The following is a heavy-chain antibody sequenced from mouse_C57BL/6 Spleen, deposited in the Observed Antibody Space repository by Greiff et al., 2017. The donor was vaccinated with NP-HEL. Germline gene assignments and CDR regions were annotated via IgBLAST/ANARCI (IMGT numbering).Heavy chain of an antibody. V-gene: IGHV1-26*01. Sequence: VQLQQSGPELVKPGASVKISCKASGYTFTDYYMNWVKQSHGKSLEWIGDINPNNGGTSYNQKFKGKATLTVDKSSSTAYMELRSLTSEDSAVYYCARSFIYSNFFAYWGQGTLVTVSA. CDR3: ARSFIYSNFFAY. CDR1: GYTFTDYY. CDR2: INPNNGGT. J-gene: IGHJ3*01. D-gene: IGHD2-5*01.